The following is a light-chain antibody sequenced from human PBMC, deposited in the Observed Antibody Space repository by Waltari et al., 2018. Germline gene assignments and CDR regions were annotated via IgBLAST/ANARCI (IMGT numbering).Light chain of an antibody. J-gene: IGKJ2*01. CDR3: QQYFRAPYT. Sequence: DIVLTQSPDSLAVSLGERATINCKSSQSVLYSSRDKNYLTWYQQKPGQPPKLLISWASARESGVPDRFSGCGPGTDFTLTISSLQAEDVAVYYCQQYFRAPYTFGQGTKLEIK. CDR1: QSVLYSSRDKNY. V-gene: IGKV4-1*01. CDR2: WAS.